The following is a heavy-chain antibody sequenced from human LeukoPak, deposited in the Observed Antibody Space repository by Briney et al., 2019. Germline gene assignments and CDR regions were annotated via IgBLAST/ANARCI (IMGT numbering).Heavy chain of an antibody. D-gene: IGHD6-13*01. J-gene: IGHJ4*02. CDR1: GFTFSSYS. Sequence: VGSLRLSCAASGFTFSSYSMNWVRQAPGKGLEWVSSISSSSSYIYYADSVKGRFTISRDNAKNSLYLQMNSLRAEDTAVYYCAREKYSSSWYYFDYWGQGTLVTVSS. CDR2: ISSSSSYI. CDR3: AREKYSSSWYYFDY. V-gene: IGHV3-21*01.